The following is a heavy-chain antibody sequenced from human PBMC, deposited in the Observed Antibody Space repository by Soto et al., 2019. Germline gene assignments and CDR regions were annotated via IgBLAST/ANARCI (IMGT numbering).Heavy chain of an antibody. D-gene: IGHD3-9*01. CDR3: ARGLSLRYFDWSRAYYGMDV. J-gene: IGHJ6*02. Sequence: TSETLSLTCAVYGESFSGYYWSWIRQPPGKGLEWIGEIHDSGSTNYSPSLKSRVTISVDTSKNQFSLKLSSVTAADTAVYYCARGLSLRYFDWSRAYYGMDVWGQGTTVTVSS. V-gene: IGHV4-34*01. CDR2: IHDSGST. CDR1: GESFSGYY.